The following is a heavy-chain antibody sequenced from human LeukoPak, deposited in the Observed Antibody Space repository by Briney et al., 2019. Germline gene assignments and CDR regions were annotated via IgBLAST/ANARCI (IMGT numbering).Heavy chain of an antibody. Sequence: GASVKVSCKASGYTFTSYGISWGRQAPGEGGEWRGWSSAYNGNTNYVQKLQGRVPMTTDTSTSTPYLDLRSLRSDDTAVYYCARDLGDIVPMVYVDAFDIWRQGTMVTVSS. J-gene: IGHJ3*02. V-gene: IGHV1-18*01. CDR2: SSAYNGNT. CDR3: ARDLGDIVPMVYVDAFDI. D-gene: IGHD2-8*01. CDR1: GYTFTSYG.